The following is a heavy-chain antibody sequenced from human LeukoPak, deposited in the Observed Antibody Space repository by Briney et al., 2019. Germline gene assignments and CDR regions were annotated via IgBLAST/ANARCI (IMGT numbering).Heavy chain of an antibody. D-gene: IGHD1-26*01. CDR3: ARSVSGSYSGFDY. CDR1: GFTFSSYD. Sequence: GGSLRLSCAASGFTFSSYDMHWVRQATGKGLEWVSAIGTAGDTYYPGSVKGRFTISRENAKNSLYLQMNSLRAGGTAVYYCARSVSGSYSGFDYWGQGTLVTVSS. V-gene: IGHV3-13*01. J-gene: IGHJ4*02. CDR2: IGTAGDT.